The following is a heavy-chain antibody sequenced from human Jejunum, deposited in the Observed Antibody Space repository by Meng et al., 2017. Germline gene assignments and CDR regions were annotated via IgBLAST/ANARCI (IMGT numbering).Heavy chain of an antibody. CDR1: GFTFSSYG. CDR3: AKDRYSSGNNFDY. D-gene: IGHD6-25*01. CDR2: IVNTGGST. V-gene: IGHV3-23*01. J-gene: IGHJ4*02. Sequence: GESLKISCAASGFTFSSYGMSWVRQAPAKGLEWVSSIVNTGGSTYYADSVKGRFTISRDNFKNTLYLQMNSLRAEDTAIYYCAKDRYSSGNNFDYWGQGTLVTVSS.